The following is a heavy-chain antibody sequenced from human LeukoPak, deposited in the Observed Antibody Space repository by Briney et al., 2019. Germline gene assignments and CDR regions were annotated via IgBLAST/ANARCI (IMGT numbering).Heavy chain of an antibody. CDR1: GGSISSGDYY. V-gene: IGHV4-30-4*01. J-gene: IGHJ4*02. Sequence: PSETLSLTCTVSGGSISSGDYYWSWIRQPPGKGLEWIGYIYYSGSTYYNPSLKSRVTISVDTSKNQFSLKLSSVTAADTAVYYCARGPSYSSSCDYWGQGTLVTVSS. CDR2: IYYSGST. CDR3: ARGPSYSSSCDY. D-gene: IGHD6-13*01.